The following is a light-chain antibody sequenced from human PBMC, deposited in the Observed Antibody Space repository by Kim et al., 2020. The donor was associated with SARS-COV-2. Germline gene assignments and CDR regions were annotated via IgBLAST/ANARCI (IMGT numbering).Light chain of an antibody. CDR3: QQYENLPVT. CDR1: QDINTY. Sequence: AAVGDRVTITGQASQDINTYLNRDQQKPGKAPKLLINEVSTLATGGPSRFSGSGSGTDFTFTITSLQPEDIATYYCQQYENLPVTFGQGTRLEIK. V-gene: IGKV1-33*01. CDR2: EVS. J-gene: IGKJ5*01.